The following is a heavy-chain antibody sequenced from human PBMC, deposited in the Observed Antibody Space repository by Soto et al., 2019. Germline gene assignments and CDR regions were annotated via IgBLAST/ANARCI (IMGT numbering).Heavy chain of an antibody. CDR2: IYYSGST. D-gene: IGHD3-22*01. J-gene: IGHJ3*02. CDR1: GGSISSGGYY. Sequence: SETLSLTCTVSGGSISSGGYYWSWIRQHPGKGLEWIGYIYYSGSTYYNPSLKSRVTISVDTSKNQFSLKLSSVTAADTAVYYCAPPPPPYDSGVFGAFDIGGKGTMVTLPS. V-gene: IGHV4-31*03. CDR3: APPPPPYDSGVFGAFDI.